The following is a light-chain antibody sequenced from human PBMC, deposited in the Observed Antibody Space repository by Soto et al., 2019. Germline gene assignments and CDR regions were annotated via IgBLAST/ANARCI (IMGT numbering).Light chain of an antibody. J-gene: IGKJ1*01. V-gene: IGKV1-39*01. CDR3: QQNFNTPWT. CDR1: QTIKNY. Sequence: DIQMTQSPSSLSASVGDRVTITCRASQTIKNYLNWYRQRPGKDPEFMIYDASSLQSGVPSWFSGSGSGTDFTLTISSLQPEDFAAYYCQQNFNTPWTFGQGTKVDIK. CDR2: DAS.